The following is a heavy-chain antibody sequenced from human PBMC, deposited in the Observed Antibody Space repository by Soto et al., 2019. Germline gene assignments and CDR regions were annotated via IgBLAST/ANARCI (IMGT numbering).Heavy chain of an antibody. CDR1: GGTFSSYA. CDR3: ARFAANIAARRTAYYFDY. Sequence: ASVKVSCKASGGTFSSYAISWVRQAPGQGLEWMGGIIPIFGTANYAQKFQGRVTITADESTSTAYMELSSLRSEDTAVYYCARFAANIAARRTAYYFDYWGQGTLVTVSS. D-gene: IGHD6-6*01. J-gene: IGHJ4*02. V-gene: IGHV1-69*13. CDR2: IIPIFGTA.